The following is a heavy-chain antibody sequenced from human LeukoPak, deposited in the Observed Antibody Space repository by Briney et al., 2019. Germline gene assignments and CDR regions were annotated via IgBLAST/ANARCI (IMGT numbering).Heavy chain of an antibody. CDR3: ARLRKRQQLYSVFNWFDP. CDR2: INHSGST. V-gene: IGHV4-34*01. CDR1: GGSFSGYY. J-gene: IGHJ5*02. Sequence: SETLSLTCAVHGGSFSGYYWSWIRQPPGKGLEWIGEINHSGSTNYNPSLKSRVTISVDTSKNQFSLKLSSVTAADTAVYYCARLRKRQQLYSVFNWFDPWGQGTLVTVSS. D-gene: IGHD6-13*01.